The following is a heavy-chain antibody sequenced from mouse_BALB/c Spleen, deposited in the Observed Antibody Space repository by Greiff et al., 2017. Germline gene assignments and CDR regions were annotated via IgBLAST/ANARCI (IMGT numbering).Heavy chain of an antibody. J-gene: IGHJ1*01. D-gene: IGHD1-1*01. V-gene: IGHV5-6*01. CDR2: ISSGGSYT. CDR1: GFTFSSYG. Sequence: EVKLMESGGDLVKPGGSLKLSCGASGFTFSSYGMSWVRQTPDKRLEWVATISSGGSYTYYPDSVKGRFTISRDNAKNTLYLQMSSLKSEDTAMYYCARTPYYYGSSYWYFDVWGAGTTVTVSS. CDR3: ARTPYYYGSSYWYFDV.